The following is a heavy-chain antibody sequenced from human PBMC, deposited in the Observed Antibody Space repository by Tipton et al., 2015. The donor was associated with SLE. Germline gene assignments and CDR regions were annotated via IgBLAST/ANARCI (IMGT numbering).Heavy chain of an antibody. D-gene: IGHD2-15*01. V-gene: IGHV5-51*01. J-gene: IGHJ3*02. CDR2: IYPGDSDT. CDR3: ARQIVEVAAVWDAVDI. CDR1: GYSFTSYW. Sequence: QLVQSGAEVKKPGESLKISCKGSGYSFTSYWIGWVRQMPGKGLEWMGIIYPGDSDTRYSPSFQVQVTISADKSISTAYLQWSSLKASDTAMYYCARQIVEVAAVWDAVDIWCQGTMVTVSS.